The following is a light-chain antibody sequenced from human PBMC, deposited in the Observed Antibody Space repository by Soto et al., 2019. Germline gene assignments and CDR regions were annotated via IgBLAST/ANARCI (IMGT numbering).Light chain of an antibody. CDR3: QQSGSSPPIT. CDR1: QSVSSSY. J-gene: IGKJ5*01. V-gene: IGKV3-20*01. Sequence: ENVLTQSPGTLSMSPGEGATLSCRASQSVSSSYLAWYQQKPGQAPRLLIYAVSNRAAGVPDRFSGSGSGTDLALTISRLEPEDFAIYDCQQSGSSPPITFGQGTRLEIK. CDR2: AVS.